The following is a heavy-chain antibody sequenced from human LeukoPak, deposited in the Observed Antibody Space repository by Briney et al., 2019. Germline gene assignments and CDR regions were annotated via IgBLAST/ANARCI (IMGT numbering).Heavy chain of an antibody. J-gene: IGHJ4*02. V-gene: IGHV4-59*01. CDR2: IHYSGST. CDR3: ARGYYDGFAATYYFDY. D-gene: IGHD3-3*01. CDR1: GGSISSYY. Sequence: SETLSLTCTVSGGSISSYYWSWIRQPPGKGLEWIGYIHYSGSTNYNPSLKSRVTIPVDTSKNQFSLKLSSVTAADTAVYYCARGYYDGFAATYYFDYWGQGTLVTVSS.